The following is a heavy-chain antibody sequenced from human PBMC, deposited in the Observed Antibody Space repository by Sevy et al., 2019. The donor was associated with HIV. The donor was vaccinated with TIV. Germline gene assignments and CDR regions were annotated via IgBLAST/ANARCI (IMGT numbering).Heavy chain of an antibody. J-gene: IGHJ6*03. D-gene: IGHD6-19*01. CDR3: ARGGDGTYSSGWYGYYYYYMDV. V-gene: IGHV1-2*04. CDR1: GYTFTGYY. Sequence: ASVKVSCKASGYTFTGYYMHWVRQAPGQGLEWMGWINPNSGGTNYAQKFQGWVTMTRDTSISTAYMELGRLRSDDTAVYYCARGGDGTYSSGWYGYYYYYMDVWGKGTTVTVSS. CDR2: INPNSGGT.